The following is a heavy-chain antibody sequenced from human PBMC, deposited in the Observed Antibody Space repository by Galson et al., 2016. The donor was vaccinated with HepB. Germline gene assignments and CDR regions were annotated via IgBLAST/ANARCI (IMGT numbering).Heavy chain of an antibody. J-gene: IGHJ4*02. V-gene: IGHV3-30*04. CDR2: LTYDGRKV. Sequence: SLRLSCAASGFTFSSYTMHWVRLAPGKGLEWMGALTYDGRKVHYAESTKGQFTISRDNSKNTLFLQMNSLRPEDTAVYYCPREPDTGTADYWGQGTLVTVSS. D-gene: IGHD1-7*01. CDR1: GFTFSSYT. CDR3: PREPDTGTADY.